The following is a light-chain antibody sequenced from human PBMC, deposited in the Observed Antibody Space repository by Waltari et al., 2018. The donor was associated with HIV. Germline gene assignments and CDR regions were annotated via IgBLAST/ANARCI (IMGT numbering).Light chain of an antibody. CDR3: SSYTSSSTLEV. CDR1: SSDVGGYNY. CDR2: DVS. Sequence: QSALTQPASVSGSPGQSITISCTGTSSDVGGYNYVSWYQQHPGKAPKLMIYDVSNRPSGVSNRFACPKSGNTASLTISGLQAEDEADYYCSSYTSSSTLEVFGGGTKLTVL. V-gene: IGLV2-14*03. J-gene: IGLJ3*02.